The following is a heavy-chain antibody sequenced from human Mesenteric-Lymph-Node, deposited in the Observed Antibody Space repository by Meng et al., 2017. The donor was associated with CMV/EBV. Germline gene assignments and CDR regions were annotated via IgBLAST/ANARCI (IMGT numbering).Heavy chain of an antibody. CDR1: GSISTSSYY. CDR3: ARDLYIAVTGTRWFDP. D-gene: IGHD6-19*01. J-gene: IGHJ5*02. Sequence: GSISTSSYYLGWIRQPPGTGLEWIGSIYYSGNTYYNPSLKSRVTISVDTSKNQFSLKLNSVTAADTAVYYCARDLYIAVTGTRWFDPWGQGTLVTVSS. V-gene: IGHV4-39*07. CDR2: IYYSGNT.